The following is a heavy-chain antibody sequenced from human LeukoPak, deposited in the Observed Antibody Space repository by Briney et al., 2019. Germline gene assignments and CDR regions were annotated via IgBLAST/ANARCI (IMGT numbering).Heavy chain of an antibody. Sequence: ASAKVSCKVSGYTLTELSMHWVRQAPGKGLEWMGGFDPEDGETIYAQKFQGRVTMTRDTSTSTVYMELSSLRSEDTAVYYCARGGYSYGYRTYYYYMDVWGKGTTVTISS. J-gene: IGHJ6*03. D-gene: IGHD5-18*01. CDR3: ARGGYSYGYRTYYYYMDV. CDR2: FDPEDGET. V-gene: IGHV1-24*01. CDR1: GYTLTELS.